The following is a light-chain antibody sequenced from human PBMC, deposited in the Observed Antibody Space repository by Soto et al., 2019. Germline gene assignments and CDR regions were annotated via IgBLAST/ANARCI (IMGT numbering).Light chain of an antibody. Sequence: QTVVTQPPSVSGAPGQRVTISCTGSSSNIGAGYDVHWYQQLPGTAPKLLIYGNSNRPSGVPDRFSGSKSGTSASLAITGLQAEDEADYYCAAWDDSLSGYVFGTGTKLTVL. CDR1: SSNIGAGYD. CDR2: GNS. V-gene: IGLV1-40*01. CDR3: AAWDDSLSGYV. J-gene: IGLJ1*01.